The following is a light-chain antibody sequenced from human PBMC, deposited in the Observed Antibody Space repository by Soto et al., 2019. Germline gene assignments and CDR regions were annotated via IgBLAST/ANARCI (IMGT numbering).Light chain of an antibody. CDR1: QSISSY. CDR3: QQPISFTIT. V-gene: IGKV1-39*01. CDR2: KAS. J-gene: IGKJ5*01. Sequence: IHMTQSPSSRSASVVDRVTITCRASQSISSYLNWYQKKPGKAPKLLIYKASTLKSGVPSRFSGSGSGTDLTLTIRSLKHEDFETYYCQQPISFTITFGHGTRLEIK.